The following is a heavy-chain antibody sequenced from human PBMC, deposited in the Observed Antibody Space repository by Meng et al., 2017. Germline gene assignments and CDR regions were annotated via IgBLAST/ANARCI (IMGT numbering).Heavy chain of an antibody. Sequence: SETLSLTCTVSCGSISSSSYYWGWIRQPPGKGLEWIGSIYYSGSTYYNPSLKSRVTISVDTSKNQFSLKLSSVTAADTAVYYCARALGTAMVTSWFDPWGQGTLVTVSS. V-gene: IGHV4-39*07. CDR3: ARALGTAMVTSWFDP. J-gene: IGHJ5*02. CDR1: CGSISSSSYY. CDR2: IYYSGST. D-gene: IGHD5-18*01.